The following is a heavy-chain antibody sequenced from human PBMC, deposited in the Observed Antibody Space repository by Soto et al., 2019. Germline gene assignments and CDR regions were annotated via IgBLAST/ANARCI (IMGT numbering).Heavy chain of an antibody. V-gene: IGHV6-1*01. CDR3: ARVLYTMVRGVIYYYYGMDV. CDR2: TYYRSKWYN. Sequence: SQTLSLTCAISGDSVSSNSAAWNWIRQFPSRGLEWLGRTYYRSKWYNDYAVSVKSRITINPDTSKNQFSLQLNSVTPEDTAVYYCARVLYTMVRGVIYYYYGMDVWGQGTTVTVSS. D-gene: IGHD3-10*01. CDR1: GDSVSSNSAA. J-gene: IGHJ6*02.